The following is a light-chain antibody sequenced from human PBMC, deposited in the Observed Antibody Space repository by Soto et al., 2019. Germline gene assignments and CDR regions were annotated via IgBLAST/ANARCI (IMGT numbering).Light chain of an antibody. Sequence: QSVLTQPPSASGTPGPRVTISCSGSSSNIGSNTVNWYQQLPGTAPKLLIYSNNERPSGVPDRFSGSKSGTSASLAISGLQSEDEADFYCAAWDDSLNAYVIGTGTKLTVL. CDR1: SSNIGSNT. CDR3: AAWDDSLNAYV. V-gene: IGLV1-44*01. CDR2: SNN. J-gene: IGLJ1*01.